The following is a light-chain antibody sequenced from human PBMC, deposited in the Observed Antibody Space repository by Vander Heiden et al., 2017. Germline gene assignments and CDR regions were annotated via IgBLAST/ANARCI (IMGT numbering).Light chain of an antibody. CDR3: YSTDSSGTHRV. V-gene: IGLV3-10*01. CDR2: EDS. Sequence: SYELTPPPSVSVSPGQTARITCSGDALPKKYAYWYQQKSGQAPVVVIYEDSKRPSEIPEKFSGSSSGTMATLTISGAQVEDEADYYCYSTDSSGTHRVFGGGTKLTVL. J-gene: IGLJ3*02. CDR1: ALPKKY.